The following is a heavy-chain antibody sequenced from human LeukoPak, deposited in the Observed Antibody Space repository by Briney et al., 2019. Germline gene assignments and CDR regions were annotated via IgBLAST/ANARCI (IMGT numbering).Heavy chain of an antibody. V-gene: IGHV3-33*01. Sequence: GGSLRLSCAASGFTFSSYGMHWVRQAPGKGLEWVAVIWYDGSNKYYADSVKGRFTISRDNSKNTLYLQMNSLRAEDTAVYYCARDGQAYYYDSSGYTGYYYYGMDVWGQGTTVTVSS. CDR1: GFTFSSYG. D-gene: IGHD3-22*01. J-gene: IGHJ6*02. CDR2: IWYDGSNK. CDR3: ARDGQAYYYDSSGYTGYYYYGMDV.